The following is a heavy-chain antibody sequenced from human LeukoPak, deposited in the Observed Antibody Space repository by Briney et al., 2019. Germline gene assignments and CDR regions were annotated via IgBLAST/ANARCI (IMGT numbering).Heavy chain of an antibody. V-gene: IGHV1-2*02. CDR2: INPNSGGT. CDR1: GYTFTGYY. Sequence: GAAVKVSCKASGYTFTGYYMHWVRQAPGQGLEWMGWINPNSGGTNYAQKFQGRVTMTRDTSISTAYMELSRLRSDDTAVYYCARDLWWLRLGLDYWGQGTLVTVSS. CDR3: ARDLWWLRLGLDY. D-gene: IGHD5-12*01. J-gene: IGHJ4*02.